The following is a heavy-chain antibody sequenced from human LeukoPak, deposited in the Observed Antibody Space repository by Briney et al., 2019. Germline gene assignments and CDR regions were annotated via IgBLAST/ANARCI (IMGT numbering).Heavy chain of an antibody. CDR3: ARGGLWFGESHNWFDP. J-gene: IGHJ5*02. Sequence: PGGSLRLSCAASGFTFSSYAMHWVRQALGKGLEYVSAISSNGGSTYYANSVKGRFTISRDNSKNALYLQMGSLRAEDMAVYYCARGGLWFGESHNWFDPWGQGTLVTVSS. D-gene: IGHD3-10*01. V-gene: IGHV3-64*01. CDR2: ISSNGGST. CDR1: GFTFSSYA.